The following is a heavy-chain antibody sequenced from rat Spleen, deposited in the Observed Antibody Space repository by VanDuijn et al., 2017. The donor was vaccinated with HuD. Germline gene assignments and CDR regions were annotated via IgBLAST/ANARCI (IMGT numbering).Heavy chain of an antibody. D-gene: IGHD1-12*02. CDR2: IWSGGNT. CDR1: GFSLTSYH. J-gene: IGHJ4*01. V-gene: IGHV2-45*01. CDR3: AREGDGYVMDA. Sequence: QVQLKESGPGLMQPSQTLSLTCIVSGFSLTSYHVHWVRQSPGKGLEWMAVIWSGGNTDYNSPFKSRLSISRDTSKSQVFLKVNSLQSEDTTTYYCAREGDGYVMDAWGQGASVTVSS.